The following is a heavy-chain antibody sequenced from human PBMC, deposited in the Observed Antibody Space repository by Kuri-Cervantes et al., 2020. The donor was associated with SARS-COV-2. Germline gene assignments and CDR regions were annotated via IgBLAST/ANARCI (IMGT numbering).Heavy chain of an antibody. J-gene: IGHJ4*02. CDR1: GYTFTSYD. Sequence: ASVKVSCKASGYTFTSYDINWVRQATGQGLEWMGWMNPNSGNTGYAQKFQGRVTITRNTSISTAYMELSSLRSEDTAVYYCAKAIGDAIATGGVDYWGQGTLVTVSS. D-gene: IGHD2-21*01. CDR3: AKAIGDAIATGGVDY. CDR2: MNPNSGNT. V-gene: IGHV1-8*03.